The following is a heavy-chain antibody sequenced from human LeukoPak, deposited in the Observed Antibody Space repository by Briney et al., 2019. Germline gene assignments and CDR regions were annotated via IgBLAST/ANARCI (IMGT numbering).Heavy chain of an antibody. D-gene: IGHD2-2*01. J-gene: IGHJ4*02. CDR2: ISSRSSYI. Sequence: GGSLRLSCAASGFTFSTYTMNWVRQAPGKGLEWVSSISSRSSYIYYADSVKGRFTISRDNAWNSLSLQMSSLRAEDTALYYCARDYAHSYGQFDYWGQGTLVTVSS. CDR3: ARDYAHSYGQFDY. V-gene: IGHV3-21*01. CDR1: GFTFSTYT.